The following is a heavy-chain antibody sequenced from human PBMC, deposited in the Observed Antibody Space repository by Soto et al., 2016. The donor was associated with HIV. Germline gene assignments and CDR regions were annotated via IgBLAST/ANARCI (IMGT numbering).Heavy chain of an antibody. J-gene: IGHJ4*02. CDR2: IKEDGSEK. CDR1: GFTFSNYW. V-gene: IGHV3-7*03. CDR3: WGAPVDF. Sequence: EVQLVESGGGLVQPGGSLRLSCATSGFTFSNYWMNWVRQAPGKGLEWVASIKEDGSEKYYEDSVKGRFTISRDNAKKSLYMQMNSLRAEDTALYYCWGAPVDFWGQGTLVTVSA.